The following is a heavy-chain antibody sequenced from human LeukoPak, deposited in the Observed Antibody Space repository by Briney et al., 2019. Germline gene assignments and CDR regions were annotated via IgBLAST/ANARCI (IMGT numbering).Heavy chain of an antibody. V-gene: IGHV4-4*09. Sequence: SETLSLTCTVSGGSISSYYWSWIRRPPGKGLEWIGYIYTSGSTNYNPSLKSRVTISVDTSKNQFSLKLSSVTAADTAVYYCARDLGATDYWGQGTLVTVSS. CDR1: GGSISSYY. CDR3: ARDLGATDY. D-gene: IGHD1-26*01. J-gene: IGHJ4*02. CDR2: IYTSGST.